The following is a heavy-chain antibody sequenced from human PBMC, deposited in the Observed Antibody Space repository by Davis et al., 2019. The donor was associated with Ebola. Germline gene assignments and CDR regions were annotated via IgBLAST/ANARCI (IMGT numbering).Heavy chain of an antibody. J-gene: IGHJ4*02. CDR3: AKDGYDFWSGFYYFEY. Sequence: GESLKISCAASGFTFSGYSMNWVRQAPGKGLEWLSYISGFSSMIYYADSVRGRFTISRDNPKNTLYLQMNSLRAEDTALYYCAKDGYDFWSGFYYFEYWGQGTLVTVSS. CDR1: GFTFSGYS. V-gene: IGHV3-48*01. CDR2: ISGFSSMI. D-gene: IGHD3-3*01.